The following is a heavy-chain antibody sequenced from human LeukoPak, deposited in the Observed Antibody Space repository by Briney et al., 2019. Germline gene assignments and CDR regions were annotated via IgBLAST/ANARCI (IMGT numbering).Heavy chain of an antibody. CDR1: GGSFSGYY. CDR2: INHSGST. J-gene: IGHJ4*02. CDR3: ARDRGYYGLGSYFDY. D-gene: IGHD3-10*01. V-gene: IGHV4-34*01. Sequence: SETLSLTCAVYGGSFSGYYWSWIRQPPGKGLEWIGEINHSGSTNYNPSLKSRVTISVDTSKNQFSLKLSSVTAADTAVYYCARDRGYYGLGSYFDYWGQGTLVTVSS.